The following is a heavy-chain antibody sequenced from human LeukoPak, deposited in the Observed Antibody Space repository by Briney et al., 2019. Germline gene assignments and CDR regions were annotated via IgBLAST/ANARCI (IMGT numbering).Heavy chain of an antibody. CDR3: ARLGVGGYLIDY. Sequence: SETLSLTCAVYGGSISSYYWSWIRQPPGKGLEWIGYIYYSGSTNYNPSLKSRVTISVDTSKNQFSLKLSSVTAADTAVYYCARLGVGGYLIDYWGQGTLVTVSS. J-gene: IGHJ4*02. V-gene: IGHV4-59*08. CDR1: GGSISSYY. CDR2: IYYSGST. D-gene: IGHD3-22*01.